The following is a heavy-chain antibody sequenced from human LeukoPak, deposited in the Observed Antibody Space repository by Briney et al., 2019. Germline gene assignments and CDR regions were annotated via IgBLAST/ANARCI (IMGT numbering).Heavy chain of an antibody. CDR3: AKVPDYGIDY. J-gene: IGHJ4*02. D-gene: IGHD4/OR15-4a*01. CDR2: IRYDGSNK. CDR1: GFTFSSYG. V-gene: IGHV3-30*02. Sequence: LAGGSLRLFCAASGFTFSSYGMHWVRQAPGKGLEWVAFIRYDGSNKYYADSVKGRFTISRDNSKNTLYLQMNSLRAEDTAAYYCAKVPDYGIDYWGQGTLVTVSS.